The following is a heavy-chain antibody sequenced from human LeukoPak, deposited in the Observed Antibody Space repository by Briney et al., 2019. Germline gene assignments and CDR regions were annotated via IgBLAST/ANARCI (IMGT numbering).Heavy chain of an antibody. CDR1: GFTFHFYS. CDR2: ISSRSSTI. CDR3: ARGEDY. V-gene: IGHV3-48*01. Sequence: GGSLRLSCAASGFTFHFYSMTWVRQAPGKGLEWVSYISSRSSTIYYTDSVKGRFTVSRDNAKNSLNPQMNSLRGEDTAVYYCARGEDYWGQGTLVTVSS. J-gene: IGHJ4*02.